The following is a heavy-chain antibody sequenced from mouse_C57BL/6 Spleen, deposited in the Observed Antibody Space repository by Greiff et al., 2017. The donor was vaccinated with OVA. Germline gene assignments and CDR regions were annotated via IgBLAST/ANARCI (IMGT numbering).Heavy chain of an antibody. Sequence: VQLKESGPGMVKPSQSLSLTCTVTGYSITSGYDWHWIRHFPGNKLEWMGYISYSGSTNYNPSLKSRISITHDTSKNHFFLKLNSVTTEDTATYYCARALLYGNSLDYWGQGTTLTVSS. J-gene: IGHJ2*01. V-gene: IGHV3-1*01. D-gene: IGHD2-1*01. CDR1: GYSITSGYD. CDR3: ARALLYGNSLDY. CDR2: ISYSGST.